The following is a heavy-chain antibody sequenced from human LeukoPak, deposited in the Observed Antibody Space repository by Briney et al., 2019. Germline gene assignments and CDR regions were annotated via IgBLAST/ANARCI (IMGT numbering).Heavy chain of an antibody. J-gene: IGHJ4*02. CDR1: GFTFSSYS. CDR3: ARVPYSSGYYDY. Sequence: GGSLRLSCAASGFTFSSYSMNWVRLAPGKGLEWVSSISSSSSYIYYADSVKGRFTISRGNAKNSLYLQMNSLRAEDTAVYYCARVPYSSGYYDYWGQGTLVTVSS. D-gene: IGHD6-19*01. V-gene: IGHV3-21*01. CDR2: ISSSSSYI.